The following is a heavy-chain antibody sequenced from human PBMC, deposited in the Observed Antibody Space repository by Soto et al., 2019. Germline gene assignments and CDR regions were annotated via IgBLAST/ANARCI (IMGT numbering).Heavy chain of an antibody. CDR2: IIPLFGTA. CDR3: ARDEDSYDSSGWDFDY. J-gene: IGHJ4*02. D-gene: IGHD3-22*01. CDR1: GGTFSSYA. Sequence: QVQLVQSGAEVKKPGSSVKVSCKASGGTFSSYAISWVRQAPGQGLEWMGGIIPLFGTANYAQKFQGRVTIPAEECTITAYMELSSLRSEDKAVYYCARDEDSYDSSGWDFDYWGQGTLVTVSS. V-gene: IGHV1-69*01.